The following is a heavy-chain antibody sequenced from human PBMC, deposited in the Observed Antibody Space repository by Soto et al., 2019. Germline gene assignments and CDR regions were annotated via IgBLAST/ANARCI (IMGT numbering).Heavy chain of an antibody. Sequence: ASVKVSCXASGYTFTSYAMHWVRQAPGQRLEWMGWINAGNGNTKYSQKFQGRVTITRDTSASTAYMELSSLRSEDTAVYYCARAPSWWYFDLWGRGTLVTVSS. J-gene: IGHJ2*01. CDR3: ARAPSWWYFDL. V-gene: IGHV1-3*01. CDR1: GYTFTSYA. CDR2: INAGNGNT.